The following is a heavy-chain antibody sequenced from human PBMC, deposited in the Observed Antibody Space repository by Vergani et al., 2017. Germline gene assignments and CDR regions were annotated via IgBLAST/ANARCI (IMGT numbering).Heavy chain of an antibody. J-gene: IGHJ6*02. CDR1: GFTFSSYS. CDR2: ISSSSSYI. V-gene: IGHV3-21*01. CDR3: ARLLWFGALFKGSYGMDV. D-gene: IGHD3-10*01. Sequence: EVQLVESGGGLVQPGGSLRLSCAASGFTFSSYSMNWVRQAPGKGLEWVSSISSSSSYIYYADSVKGRFTISRDNAKNSLYLQMNSLRAEDTAVYYCARLLWFGALFKGSYGMDVWGQGTTVTVSS.